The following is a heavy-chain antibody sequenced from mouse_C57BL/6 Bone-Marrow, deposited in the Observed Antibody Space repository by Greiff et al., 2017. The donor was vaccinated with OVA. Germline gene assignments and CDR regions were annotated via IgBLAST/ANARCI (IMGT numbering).Heavy chain of an antibody. D-gene: IGHD2-3*01. CDR2: ISNLAYSI. CDR1: GFTFSDYG. V-gene: IGHV5-15*01. Sequence: DVMLVESGGGLVQPGGSLKLSCAASGFTFSDYGMAWVRQAPRKGPEWVAFISNLAYSIYYADTVTGRFTISRENAKNTLYLQMSHLKSEDTAMYYCARGVDGYYVFDYWGQGTTLTVSS. J-gene: IGHJ2*01. CDR3: ARGVDGYYVFDY.